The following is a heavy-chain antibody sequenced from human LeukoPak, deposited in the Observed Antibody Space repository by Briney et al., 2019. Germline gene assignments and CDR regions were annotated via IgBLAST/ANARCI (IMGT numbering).Heavy chain of an antibody. V-gene: IGHV3-21*01. J-gene: IGHJ4*02. CDR3: ARGGITIFGVVIINGRPFDY. CDR2: ISSSSSYI. D-gene: IGHD3-3*01. CDR1: GFTFSSYS. Sequence: PGGSLRLSCAASGFTFSSYSMNWVRQAPGKGLEWVSSISSSSSYIYYADSVKGRFTISRDNAKNSLYLQMNSLRAEDTAVYYCARGGITIFGVVIINGRPFDYWGQGTLVTVSS.